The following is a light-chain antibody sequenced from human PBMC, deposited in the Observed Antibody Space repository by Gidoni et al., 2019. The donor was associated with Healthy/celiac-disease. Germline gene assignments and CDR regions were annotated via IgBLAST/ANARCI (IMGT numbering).Light chain of an antibody. CDR3: QQYNSYPWT. J-gene: IGKJ1*01. V-gene: IGKV1-5*03. Sequence: DIQITQSPSTLSASVGDRVTITCRASQSISSWLAWYQQKPGKAPKLLIYKAYSLESGVPSRFSGSGSGKELTLTISSLQPDDFATYYCQQYNSYPWTFGQGTKVEIK. CDR2: KAY. CDR1: QSISSW.